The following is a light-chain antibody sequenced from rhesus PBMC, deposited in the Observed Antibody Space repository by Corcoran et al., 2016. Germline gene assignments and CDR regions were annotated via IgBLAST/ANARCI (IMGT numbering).Light chain of an antibody. J-gene: IGLJ6*01. Sequence: QAVVTQEPSLTVSPGGTVTLTCGPSTGAVTSGNYPNWFQQKPGQAPRGLIYNTDNKHSWTPARFSGSLAGDKAALTLSGAEPEDEAEYYCWLYDSGADVFGSGTKLTVL. CDR3: WLYDSGADV. CDR1: TGAVTSGNY. V-gene: IGLV7-76*01. CDR2: NTD.